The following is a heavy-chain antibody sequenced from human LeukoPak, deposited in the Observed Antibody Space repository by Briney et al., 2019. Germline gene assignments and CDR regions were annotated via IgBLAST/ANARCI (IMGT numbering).Heavy chain of an antibody. J-gene: IGHJ4*02. CDR3: ARETIVVEFPFFDY. D-gene: IGHD3-22*01. V-gene: IGHV1-3*01. CDR2: INAGNGNT. Sequence: ASVKVSCKASGYTFTSYAMHWVRQAPGQRLEWMGWINAGNGNTKYSQKFQGRVTITRDTSASTAYMELSSLRSEDTAVYYCARETIVVEFPFFDYWGQGTLVTVSS. CDR1: GYTFTSYA.